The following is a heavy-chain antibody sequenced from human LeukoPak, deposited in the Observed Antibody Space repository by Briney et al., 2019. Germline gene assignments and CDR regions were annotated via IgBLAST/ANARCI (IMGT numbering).Heavy chain of an antibody. CDR1: GGSISSGSYY. V-gene: IGHV4-61*02. CDR2: IYTSGST. J-gene: IGHJ5*02. CDR3: ARDQVGYYDSINWFDP. D-gene: IGHD3-3*01. Sequence: PSETLSLTCTVSGGSISSGSYYWSWIRQPAGKGLEWIGRIYTSGSTNYNPSLKSRVTISVDTSKNQFSLKLSSVTAADTAVYYCARDQVGYYDSINWFDPWGQGTLVTVSS.